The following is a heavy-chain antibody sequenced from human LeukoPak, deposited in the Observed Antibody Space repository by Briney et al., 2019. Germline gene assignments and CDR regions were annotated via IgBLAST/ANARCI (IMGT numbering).Heavy chain of an antibody. CDR3: VRGALPGDNWYFDL. V-gene: IGHV3-13*01. CDR1: GFPFSAYD. J-gene: IGHJ2*01. CDR2: FGSAGDT. Sequence: GGSLRLSCATSGFPFSAYDMHWVRQAPGKGLEWVSAFGSAGDTYYPGAVKGRFTISKDYAKNSLFLQMNSLRAGDTAVYFCVRGALPGDNWYFDLWGRGTLVTVSS.